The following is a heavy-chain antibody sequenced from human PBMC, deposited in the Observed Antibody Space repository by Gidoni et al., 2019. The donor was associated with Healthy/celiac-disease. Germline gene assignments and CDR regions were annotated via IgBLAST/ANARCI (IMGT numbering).Heavy chain of an antibody. CDR1: RGPFRTYG. V-gene: IGHV1-69*01. J-gene: IGHJ6*02. CDR2: IVPVFGTG. D-gene: IGHD3-10*01. Sequence: QVQLVQSGAEVKKPESSVQLSCKASRGPFRTYGISWMRQATGPGLEWVGGIVPVFGTGDYAQKFQGRVTITADESTSTAYMELSNLRSEDTAVYYCARKGERWDVLEKFYFGVDVWGQGTTVTVSS. CDR3: ARKGERWDVLEKFYFGVDV.